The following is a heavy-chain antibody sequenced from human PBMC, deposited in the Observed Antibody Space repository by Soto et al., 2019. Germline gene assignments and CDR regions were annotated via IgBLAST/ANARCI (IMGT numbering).Heavy chain of an antibody. V-gene: IGHV3-21*01. J-gene: IGHJ4*02. Sequence: GGSLRLSCAVSGFTLSSYSMNWVRQAPGKGLEWVSSSSSSGTYKYYADSVKGRFTISRDNARNSLYLQMNSLRAEDTAVYYCARDGSGSYYANLDFWGQGTLVTVSS. D-gene: IGHD3-10*01. CDR2: SSSSGTYK. CDR3: ARDGSGSYYANLDF. CDR1: GFTLSSYS.